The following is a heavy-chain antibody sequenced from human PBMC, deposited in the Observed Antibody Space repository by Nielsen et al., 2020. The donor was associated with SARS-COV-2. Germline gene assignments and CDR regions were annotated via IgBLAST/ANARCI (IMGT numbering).Heavy chain of an antibody. Sequence: GESLKISCAASGFTFSDYYMSWIRQAPGKGLEWVSYISSSGSTIYYADSVKGRFTISRDNAKNSLYLQMNSLRAEDTAVYYCASLFTMVRGVIEGNYYYYGMDVWSQGTTVTVSS. CDR2: ISSSGSTI. CDR1: GFTFSDYY. CDR3: ASLFTMVRGVIEGNYYYYGMDV. V-gene: IGHV3-11*04. D-gene: IGHD3-10*01. J-gene: IGHJ6*02.